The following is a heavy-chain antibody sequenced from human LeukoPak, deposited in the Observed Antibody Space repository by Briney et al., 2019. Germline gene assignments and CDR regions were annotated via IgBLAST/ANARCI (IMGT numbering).Heavy chain of an antibody. CDR1: GFTFSSYW. Sequence: GGSPRLSCAASGFTFSSYWMHWVRQAPGEGLVWVSRISDVGSHTFYADSVKGRFAMSRDNAKNTLYLQMNSLRAEDTAVYYCAKVKLFTDDAFDIWGQGTLVTVSS. V-gene: IGHV3-74*01. J-gene: IGHJ3*02. CDR3: AKVKLFTDDAFDI. D-gene: IGHD2-21*01. CDR2: ISDVGSHT.